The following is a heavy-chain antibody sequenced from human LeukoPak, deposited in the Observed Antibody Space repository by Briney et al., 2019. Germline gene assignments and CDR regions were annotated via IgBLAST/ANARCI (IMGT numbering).Heavy chain of an antibody. CDR2: IYYSGST. CDR3: ARDSSGWYHWFDP. J-gene: IGHJ5*02. CDR1: GGSISSGSYY. Sequence: ASETLSLTCTVSGGSISSGSYYWSWIRQPPGKGLEWIGYIYYSGSTNYNPSLKSRVTISVDTSKNQFSLKLSSVTAADTAVYYCARDSSGWYHWFDPWGQGTLVTVSS. V-gene: IGHV4-61*01. D-gene: IGHD6-19*01.